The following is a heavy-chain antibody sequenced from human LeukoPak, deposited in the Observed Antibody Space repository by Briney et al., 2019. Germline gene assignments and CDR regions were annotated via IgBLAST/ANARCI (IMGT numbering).Heavy chain of an antibody. Sequence: SETLSVTCTVSGGSISSSSYFWGWIRQPPGKGLEWIGIIYYTGSTYYIPSLKSRVTISVDTSKNQFSLRLTSVTAADTAVYYCARLGGVRLGGCTIAYYYSYMDVWGKGTTVTVSS. D-gene: IGHD2-2*01. J-gene: IGHJ6*03. CDR3: ARLGGVRLGGCTIAYYYSYMDV. V-gene: IGHV4-39*01. CDR1: GGSISSSSYF. CDR2: IYYTGST.